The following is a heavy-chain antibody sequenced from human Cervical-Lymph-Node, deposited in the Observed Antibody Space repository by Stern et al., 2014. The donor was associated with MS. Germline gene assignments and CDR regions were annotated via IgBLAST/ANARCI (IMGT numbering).Heavy chain of an antibody. CDR3: AKVYGSGPFDY. CDR1: GFTFSSYA. J-gene: IGHJ4*02. CDR2: ISGSDGST. Sequence: VQLVESGGTLVQPGGSLRLSCAASGFTFSSYAMSWVRQAPGKGLEWVSVISGSDGSTFYADSVKGRFTIYRDNSKNTLFLQMNSLRAEDTAVYYCAKVYGSGPFDYWGQGTLVTVSS. V-gene: IGHV3-23*04. D-gene: IGHD6-19*01.